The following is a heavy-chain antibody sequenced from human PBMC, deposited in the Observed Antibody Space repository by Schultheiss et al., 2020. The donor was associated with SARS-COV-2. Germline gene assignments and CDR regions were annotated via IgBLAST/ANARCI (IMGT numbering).Heavy chain of an antibody. V-gene: IGHV4-34*01. CDR3: ARETGFYCSSTSCYPYYYYYMDV. J-gene: IGHJ6*03. D-gene: IGHD2-2*01. CDR2: INHSGST. Sequence: SQTLSLTCAVYGGSFSGYYWSWIRQPPGKGLEWIGEINHSGSTNYNPSLKSRVTISVDTSKNQFSLKLSSVTAADTAVYYCARETGFYCSSTSCYPYYYYYMDVWGKGTTVTVSS. CDR1: GGSFSGYY.